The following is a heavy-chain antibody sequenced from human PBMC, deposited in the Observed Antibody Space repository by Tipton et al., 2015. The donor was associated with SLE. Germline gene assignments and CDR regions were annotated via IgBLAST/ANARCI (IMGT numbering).Heavy chain of an antibody. V-gene: IGHV4-59*01. D-gene: IGHD2-21*02. CDR1: GGSISSYY. CDR3: ARGRDPWDAFDI. Sequence: TLSLTCTVSGGSISSYYWSWIRQPPGKGLEWIGYIYYSGSTNYNPSLKSRVTISVDTSKNQFSLKLSSVTAADTAVYYCARGRDPWDAFDIWGQGTMATVSS. CDR2: IYYSGST. J-gene: IGHJ3*02.